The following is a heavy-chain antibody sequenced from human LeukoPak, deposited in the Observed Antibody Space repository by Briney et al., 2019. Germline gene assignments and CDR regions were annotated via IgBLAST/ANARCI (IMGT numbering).Heavy chain of an antibody. CDR3: ATAYDSSGYYLDY. CDR2: ISSSGSYI. J-gene: IGHJ4*02. CDR1: GFTFSSYE. Sequence: GGSLRLSCAGSGFTFSSYEMNWVRQAPGKGLEWVSYISSSGSYIYYADSVKGRFTISRDNSKNTLYLQMNSLRAEDTAVYYCATAYDSSGYYLDYWGQGTLVTVSS. V-gene: IGHV3-48*03. D-gene: IGHD3-22*01.